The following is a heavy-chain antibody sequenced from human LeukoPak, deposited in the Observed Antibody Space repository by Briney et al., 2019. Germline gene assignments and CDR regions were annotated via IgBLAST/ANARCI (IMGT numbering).Heavy chain of an antibody. V-gene: IGHV1-46*01. CDR2: INPSAGST. CDR3: ARAGIMGRDGFGPSEQPAFDI. D-gene: IGHD3-10*01. CDR1: GYTFTSYY. Sequence: GASVKVSCKASGYTFTSYYMHWVRQAPGQGLEWMGIINPSAGSTTYAQKFQGRVTMTRDTSTSTVYMELSSLRSEDTAVYYCARAGIMGRDGFGPSEQPAFDIWGQGTMVTVSS. J-gene: IGHJ3*02.